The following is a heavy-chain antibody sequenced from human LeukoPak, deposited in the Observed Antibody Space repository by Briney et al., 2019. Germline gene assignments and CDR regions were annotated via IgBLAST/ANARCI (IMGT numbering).Heavy chain of an antibody. D-gene: IGHD6-19*01. CDR3: AKRFHSSGWYVAFDY. CDR2: ISSSSSTI. V-gene: IGHV3-48*01. CDR1: GFTFSSYS. Sequence: PGGSLRLSCAASGFTFSSYSMNWVRQAPGKGLEWVSYISSSSSTIYYADSVKGRFTISRDNAKNSLYLQMNSLRAEDTAVYYCAKRFHSSGWYVAFDYWGQGTLVTVSS. J-gene: IGHJ4*02.